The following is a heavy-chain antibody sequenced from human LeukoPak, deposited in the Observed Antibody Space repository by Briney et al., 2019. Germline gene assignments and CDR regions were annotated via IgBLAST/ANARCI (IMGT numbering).Heavy chain of an antibody. CDR1: GFTFSRYG. D-gene: IGHD3-9*01. CDR2: ISYDGGNK. J-gene: IGHJ4*02. Sequence: PGGSLRLSCAVSGFTFSRYGMHWVRQAPGKGPEGVALISYDGGNKDYVDSVKGRFTVSRDNSRNTLYLQLNSPRPEDTAVYYCAKDRSPYNVLTGYQDYWGQGTLVTVSS. V-gene: IGHV3-30*18. CDR3: AKDRSPYNVLTGYQDY.